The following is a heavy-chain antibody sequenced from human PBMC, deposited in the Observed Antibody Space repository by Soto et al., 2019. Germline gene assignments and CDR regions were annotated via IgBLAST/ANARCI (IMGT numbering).Heavy chain of an antibody. J-gene: IGHJ6*02. V-gene: IGHV3-21*01. CDR3: ARYRCPRNVLRFLEALGMHV. CDR2: ISSSSSYI. CDR1: GFTFSSYS. Sequence: EGSLRLSCAASGFTFSSYSMNWVRRAPGKGLAWVSSISSSSSYIYYADSVKGRFTISRDNAKNSLYLQMNSLRAEDTAVYYCARYRCPRNVLRFLEALGMHVWGPATTVTVSS. D-gene: IGHD3-3*01.